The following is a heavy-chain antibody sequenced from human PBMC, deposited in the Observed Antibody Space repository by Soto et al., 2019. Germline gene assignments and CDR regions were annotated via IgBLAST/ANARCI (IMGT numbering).Heavy chain of an antibody. CDR2: IYYSGST. CDR1: WGTISSYD. Sequence: SETLPLTCTVAWGTISSYDWSWIRQPPGKGLEYIGYIYYSGSTNYNPSLKSRVTISVDTSKNQFSLKLSSVTAADTAVYYCARDLGSAAFDIWGQGTMVTVSS. CDR3: ARDLGSAAFDI. V-gene: IGHV4-59*01. D-gene: IGHD1-26*01. J-gene: IGHJ3*02.